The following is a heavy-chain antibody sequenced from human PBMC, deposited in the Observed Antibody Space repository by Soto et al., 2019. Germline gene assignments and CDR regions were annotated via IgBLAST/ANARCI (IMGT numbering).Heavy chain of an antibody. V-gene: IGHV3-23*01. CDR1: GSTFKESA. CDR3: AKVLGRGWAWYSDN. D-gene: IGHD6-19*01. Sequence: GGYLRLCCAASGSTFKESAMNWVRQAPGKGLEWVASISDTGASTWYAESVRGRLSISRDNSKNTLYLQMNSLRGEDTAVYYCAKVLGRGWAWYSDNCGQATLVTVST. CDR2: ISDTGAST. J-gene: IGHJ4*02.